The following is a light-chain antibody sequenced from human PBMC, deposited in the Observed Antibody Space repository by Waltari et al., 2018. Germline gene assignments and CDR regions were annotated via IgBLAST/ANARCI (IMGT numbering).Light chain of an antibody. CDR2: GNT. Sequence: QSVLTQPPSMSGAPGQKVTIPCTGGSSNFGAGYDVHWYQQFPGAAPKHLIFGNTNRASGVPGRFSGSKSGTSASLAIAGLQSEDEAVYYCQSFDNNLSGSVFGGGTKLTVL. CDR3: QSFDNNLSGSV. V-gene: IGLV1-40*01. J-gene: IGLJ3*02. CDR1: SSNFGAGYD.